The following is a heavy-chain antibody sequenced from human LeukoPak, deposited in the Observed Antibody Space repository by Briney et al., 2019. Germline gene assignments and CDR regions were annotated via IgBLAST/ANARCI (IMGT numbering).Heavy chain of an antibody. CDR2: IYYSGST. Sequence: SETLSLTCTVSGGSISSSSYYWGWIRQPPGKGLEWIGSIYYSGSTYYNPSLKSRVTISVYTSKNQFSLKLSSVTAADTAVYYCASIDYGDYLAPDAFDIWGQGTMVTVSS. J-gene: IGHJ3*02. CDR1: GGSISSSSYY. D-gene: IGHD4-17*01. CDR3: ASIDYGDYLAPDAFDI. V-gene: IGHV4-39*01.